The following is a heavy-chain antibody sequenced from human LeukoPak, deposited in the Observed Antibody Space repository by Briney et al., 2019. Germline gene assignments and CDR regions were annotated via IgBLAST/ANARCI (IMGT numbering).Heavy chain of an antibody. V-gene: IGHV3-30*07. CDR2: ISFDGSHQ. CDR1: GFVFSDYP. Sequence: GRSLRLSCSASGFVFSDYPLHWIRQSPGKGPEWVAVISFDGSHQYYADSVKGRFTISRDNAKNSLFLQMNSLRAEDTAMYYCARSEDYCSGGSCYAHWGQGILVTVSS. J-gene: IGHJ4*02. D-gene: IGHD2-15*01. CDR3: ARSEDYCSGGSCYAH.